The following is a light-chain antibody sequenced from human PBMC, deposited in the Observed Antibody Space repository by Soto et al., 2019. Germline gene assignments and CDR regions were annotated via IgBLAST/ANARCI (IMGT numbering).Light chain of an antibody. V-gene: IGLV1-47*02. J-gene: IGLJ1*01. CDR2: SQN. Sequence: QSVLTQPPSASVAPGLRVTISCSGSISNTGSNAVNWYQHLPGTAPKLLIYSQNQRPSGVPDRFSGSKSGTSASLAISGLRSEDEADYFCAAWDDSLSTYVFATGTKVTVL. CDR3: AAWDDSLSTYV. CDR1: ISNTGSNA.